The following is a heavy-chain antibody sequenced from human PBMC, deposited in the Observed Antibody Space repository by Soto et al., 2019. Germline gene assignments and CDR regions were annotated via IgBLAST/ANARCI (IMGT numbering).Heavy chain of an antibody. CDR1: GGSSSNYD. Sequence: PGAILSLTSPAAGGSSSNYDLVLVRPPPGKGLEWIGEINHSGSTNYNPSLKSRVTISVDTSKNQFSLKLSSVTAADTAVYYCARGLVSHTGRPEGDYGGGMAGWGQGNRVTIS. CDR2: INHSGST. D-gene: IGHD4-17*01. CDR3: ARGLVSHTGRPEGDYGGGMAG. J-gene: IGHJ6*02. V-gene: IGHV4-34*01.